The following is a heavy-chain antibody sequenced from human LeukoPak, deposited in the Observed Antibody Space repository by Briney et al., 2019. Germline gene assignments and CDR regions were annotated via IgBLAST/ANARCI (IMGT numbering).Heavy chain of an antibody. V-gene: IGHV1-18*04. CDR1: GYTFTSNG. J-gene: IGHJ4*02. CDR3: ARDLTMVRGVIKYYFDY. D-gene: IGHD3-10*01. Sequence: ASVKVSCKASGYTFTSNGISWVRQAPGQGREWMGWISAYNGNTNYAQKLQGRVTMTTATSTSTAYMELRSLRSDDTAVCYCARDLTMVRGVIKYYFDYWGQGTLVTVSS. CDR2: ISAYNGNT.